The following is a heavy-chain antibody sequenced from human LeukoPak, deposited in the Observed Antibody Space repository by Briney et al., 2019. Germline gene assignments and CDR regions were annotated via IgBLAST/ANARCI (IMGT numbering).Heavy chain of an antibody. CDR1: GYTFTSYG. V-gene: IGHV1-2*06. CDR3: ARRIAAAGHFDY. D-gene: IGHD6-13*01. J-gene: IGHJ4*02. Sequence: ASVKVSCKASGYTFTSYGISWVRQAPGQGLEWMGRINPNSGGTNYAQKFQGRVTMTRDTSISTAYMELSSLRSDDTAVFYCARRIAAAGHFDYWGQGTLVTVSS. CDR2: INPNSGGT.